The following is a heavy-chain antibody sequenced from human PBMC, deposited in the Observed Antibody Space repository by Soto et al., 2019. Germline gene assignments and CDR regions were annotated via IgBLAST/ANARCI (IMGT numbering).Heavy chain of an antibody. V-gene: IGHV1-3*01. CDR3: ARGLGGARTYFDY. J-gene: IGHJ4*02. Sequence: ASVKVSCKASGYTFTSYGMHWVRQAPGQRLEWMGWINAGNGNTKYSQKFQGRVTITRDTSAGTAYMELSSLRSEDTAVYYCARGLGGARTYFDYWGQGTLVTVSS. CDR1: GYTFTSYG. CDR2: INAGNGNT. D-gene: IGHD3-10*01.